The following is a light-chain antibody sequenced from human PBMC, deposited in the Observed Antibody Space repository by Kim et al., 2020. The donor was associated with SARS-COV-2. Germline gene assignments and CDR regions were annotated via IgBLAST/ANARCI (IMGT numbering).Light chain of an antibody. Sequence: EIVLTQSPGTLSLSPGERATLSCRASQSVSSSYLAWYQQKPGQAPRLLIYGASSRATGIPNRFSGSGSGTDFTLTISRLEPEDFAVYYCQQYGSSPLTSGGGTKLEI. J-gene: IGKJ4*01. CDR3: QQYGSSPLT. CDR1: QSVSSSY. CDR2: GAS. V-gene: IGKV3-20*01.